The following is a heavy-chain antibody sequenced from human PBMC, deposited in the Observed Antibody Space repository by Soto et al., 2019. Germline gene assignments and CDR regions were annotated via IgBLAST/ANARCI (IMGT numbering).Heavy chain of an antibody. J-gene: IGHJ4*02. V-gene: IGHV4-59*01. CDR3: ASTYYYDSSGYYYSTFTFDY. D-gene: IGHD3-22*01. Sequence: SETLSLTCTVSGGSISSYYWSWIRQPPGKGLEWIGYIYYSGSTNYNPSLKSRVTISVDTSKNQFSLKLSSVTAADTAVYYFASTYYYDSSGYYYSTFTFDYWGQGTLVTV. CDR1: GGSISSYY. CDR2: IYYSGST.